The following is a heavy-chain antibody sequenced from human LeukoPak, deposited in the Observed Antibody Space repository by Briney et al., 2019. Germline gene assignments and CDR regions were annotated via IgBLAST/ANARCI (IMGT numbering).Heavy chain of an antibody. CDR2: ISSSGSTI. CDR1: GFTFSDYY. J-gene: IGHJ3*02. Sequence: PGGSLRLSCAASGFTFSDYYMSWIRQAPGKGLEWVSYISSSGSTIYYADSVKGRFTISRDNAKNSLYLQMNSLRAEDTAVYYCARGGASYYYDSRYLNDAFDIWGQGTMVTVSS. D-gene: IGHD3-22*01. V-gene: IGHV3-11*04. CDR3: ARGGASYYYDSRYLNDAFDI.